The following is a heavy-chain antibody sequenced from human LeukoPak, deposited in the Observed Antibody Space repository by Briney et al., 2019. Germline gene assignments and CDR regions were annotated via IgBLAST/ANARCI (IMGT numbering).Heavy chain of an antibody. V-gene: IGHV3-23*01. J-gene: IGHJ6*03. Sequence: GGSLRLSCAASGLTFSSYAMNWVRQAPGKGLEWVSTISGSGANTYNADSVKGRFTISRDNSKNTLYVQMNSLRAEDTAVYYCAKGDNNCSGGSCYDYYYYYYMDVWGKGTTVTVSS. CDR1: GLTFSSYA. D-gene: IGHD2-15*01. CDR3: AKGDNNCSGGSCYDYYYYYYMDV. CDR2: ISGSGANT.